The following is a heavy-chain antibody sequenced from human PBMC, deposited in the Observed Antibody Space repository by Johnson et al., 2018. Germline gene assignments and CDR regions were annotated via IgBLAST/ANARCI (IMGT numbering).Heavy chain of an antibody. CDR3: SQGPRHGALDM. J-gene: IGHJ3*02. V-gene: IGHV3-30*18. CDR1: GFTFCASD. Sequence: QVQLVESGGGAVRPGRSLRLSCAASGFTFCASDMHWVRQSPDKGLEWVTHITEDGSRKYYTDSVKGRFTVSRDNSRNTLYLQMNSLRPGDTALYYWSQGPRHGALDMWGQGTMVIGCS. CDR2: ITEDGSRK.